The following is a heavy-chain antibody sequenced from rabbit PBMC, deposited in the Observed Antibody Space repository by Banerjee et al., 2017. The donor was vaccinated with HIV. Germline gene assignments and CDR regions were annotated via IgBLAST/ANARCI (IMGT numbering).Heavy chain of an antibody. J-gene: IGHJ4*01. Sequence: QEQLEESGGDLVKPEGSLTLTCTASGFSLSNRYVMCWVRQAPGKGLGWIACINTISGDTVYATWAKGRFTISEASWTKVTLQMTSLTAADTASYFCARDLAGVIGWKFNLWGPGTLVTVS. CDR1: GFSLSNRYV. V-gene: IGHV1S45*01. CDR3: ARDLAGVIGWKFNL. D-gene: IGHD4-1*01. CDR2: INTISGDT.